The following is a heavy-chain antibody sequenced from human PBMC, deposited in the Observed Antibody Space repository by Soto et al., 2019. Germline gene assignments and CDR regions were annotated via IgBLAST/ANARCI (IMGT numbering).Heavy chain of an antibody. CDR2: IVVGSGDT. J-gene: IGHJ2*01. CDR3: AAIHLWLWGDCYFDF. D-gene: IGHD3-22*01. CDR1: GFTFSTSG. Sequence: QMQLVQSGPEVKKHGTSVTVSCKASGFTFSTSGVKWVREARGPRLEWIGWIVVGSGDTNYAQKFQERVTITRDMSTSSVYMELSSQTSEDTAVYYCAAIHLWLWGDCYFDFWERGTLVTFSS. V-gene: IGHV1-58*01.